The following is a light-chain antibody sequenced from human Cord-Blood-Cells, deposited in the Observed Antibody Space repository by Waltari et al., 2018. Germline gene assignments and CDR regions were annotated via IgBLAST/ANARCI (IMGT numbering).Light chain of an antibody. CDR2: AAS. J-gene: IGKJ1*01. V-gene: IGKV1-39*01. Sequence: DIQLTQSPYSLSAYGGARVNSTCRASQSISSYLNWYQQKPGKAPKLLIYAASSLQSGVPSRFSGSGSGTDFTLTISSLQPEDFATYYCQQSYSTPRTFGQGTKVEIK. CDR3: QQSYSTPRT. CDR1: QSISSY.